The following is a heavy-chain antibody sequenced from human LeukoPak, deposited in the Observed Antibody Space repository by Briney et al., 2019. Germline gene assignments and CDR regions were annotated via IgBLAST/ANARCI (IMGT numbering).Heavy chain of an antibody. CDR1: GFTFSRYW. D-gene: IGHD2-21*02. J-gene: IGHJ4*02. V-gene: IGHV3-20*04. CDR3: ARAQTYGDSRLLLDY. Sequence: PGGSLRLSCAASGFTFSRYWMSWVRQAPGKGLEWVSGINWNGGRTGYADSVEGRFTISRDNAKNSQYLQMNSLRVEDTALYYCARAQTYGDSRLLLDYWGQGTLVTVSS. CDR2: INWNGGRT.